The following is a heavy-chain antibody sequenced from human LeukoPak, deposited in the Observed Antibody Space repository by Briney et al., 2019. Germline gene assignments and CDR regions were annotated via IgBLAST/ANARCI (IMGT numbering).Heavy chain of an antibody. CDR1: GFTFSDYY. J-gene: IGHJ4*02. Sequence: GGSLRLSCAASGFTFSDYYMSWIRQAPGKGLEWVSYISGSGSTIYYADSVKGRFTISRDNAKNSLYLQMNSLRAEDTTVYYCARDRGSSSWYEGGEYYFDYWGQGTLVTVSS. V-gene: IGHV3-11*01. CDR2: ISGSGSTI. D-gene: IGHD6-13*01. CDR3: ARDRGSSSWYEGGEYYFDY.